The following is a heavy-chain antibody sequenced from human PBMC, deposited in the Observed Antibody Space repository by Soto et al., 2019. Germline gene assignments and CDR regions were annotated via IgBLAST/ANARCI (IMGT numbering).Heavy chain of an antibody. CDR3: ALHRHCPDGLCLYYFDT. CDR1: GGSFSSGFYY. CDR2: SDSSGSA. V-gene: IGHV4-30-4*08. D-gene: IGHD2-8*01. Sequence: SETLSLTCTISGGSFSSGFYYWTCIRQSPAKGLEWIGYSDSSGSAYYNPSHQSRVTKSVDTSTEQFSPILSYVTAADTAVYSCALHRHCPDGLCLYYFDTWGPGILVTVSS. J-gene: IGHJ4*02.